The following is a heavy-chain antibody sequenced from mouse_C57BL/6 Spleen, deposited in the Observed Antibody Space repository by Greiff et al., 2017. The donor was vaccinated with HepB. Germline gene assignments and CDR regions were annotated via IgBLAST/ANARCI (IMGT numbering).Heavy chain of an antibody. CDR3: ARDTLNWYYFDY. J-gene: IGHJ2*01. V-gene: IGHV5-4*01. D-gene: IGHD4-1*01. CDR1: GFTFSSYA. CDR2: ISDGGSYT. Sequence: EVNVVESGGGLVKPGGSLKLSCAASGFTFSSYAMSWVRQTPEKRLEWVATISDGGSYTYYPDNVKGRFTISRDNAKNNLYLQMSHLKSEDTAMYYCARDTLNWYYFDYWGQGTTLTVSS.